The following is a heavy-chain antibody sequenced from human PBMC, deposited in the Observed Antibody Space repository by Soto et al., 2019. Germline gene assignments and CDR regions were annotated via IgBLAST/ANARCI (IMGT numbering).Heavy chain of an antibody. J-gene: IGHJ4*02. CDR2: MQPSTGRT. D-gene: IGHD1-26*01. CDR3: ARGVSAGVDY. Sequence: QVQLVQSGAEVMEPGASVKVSCKASGYSFTSLDINWVRQTAGQGLEWMGWMQPSTGRTGYAQKFQGRVTMTRDTSINTAYMELTTLTSDDTAFYYWARGVSAGVDYWGQGTRVTVSS. CDR1: GYSFTSLD. V-gene: IGHV1-8*01.